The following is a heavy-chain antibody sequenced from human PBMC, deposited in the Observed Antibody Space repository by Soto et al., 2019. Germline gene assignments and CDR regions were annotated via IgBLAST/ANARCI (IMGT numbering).Heavy chain of an antibody. CDR3: ARWRELPSEEDFDY. V-gene: IGHV4-39*01. J-gene: IGHJ4*02. CDR1: GGSISSSSYY. D-gene: IGHD1-26*01. Sequence: QLQLQESGPGLVKPSETLSLTCTVSGGSISSSSYYWGWIRQPPGKGLEWIGSIYYSGSTYYNPSLKSRVTISVDTSKNQFSLKLSSVTAADTAVYYCARWRELPSEEDFDYWGQGTLVTVSS. CDR2: IYYSGST.